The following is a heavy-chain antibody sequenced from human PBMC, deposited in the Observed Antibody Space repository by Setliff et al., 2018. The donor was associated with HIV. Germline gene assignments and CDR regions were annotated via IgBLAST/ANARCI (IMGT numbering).Heavy chain of an antibody. CDR1: GGSISSSNYY. J-gene: IGHJ4*02. Sequence: SETLSLTCTVSGGSISSSNYYWGWIRQPPGKGLEWVGNVYYNWATYYNPSLKNRVTISIDTSNNQISLKLSSVTAADTAIYYCARTYSSNWYIDYWGQGTLVTVSS. CDR3: ARTYSSNWYIDY. D-gene: IGHD6-13*01. CDR2: VYYNWAT. V-gene: IGHV4-39*01.